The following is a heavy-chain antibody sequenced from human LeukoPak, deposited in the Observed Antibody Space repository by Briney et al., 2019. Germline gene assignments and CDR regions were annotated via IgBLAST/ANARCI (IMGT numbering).Heavy chain of an antibody. CDR2: IRVKANSSAT. V-gene: IGHV3-73*01. CDR1: GFTFTGSA. CDR3: TNTHRYHYYYMDD. D-gene: IGHD2-2*02. J-gene: IGHJ6*03. Sequence: PGGSLRLSCRASGFTFTGSALHWVRQASGKGLEWVGRIRVKANSSATADAASVKGRFTISRDDSETTAYLQMNSLKTEDTAVYHCTNTHRYHYYYMDDWGKGTTVTVSS.